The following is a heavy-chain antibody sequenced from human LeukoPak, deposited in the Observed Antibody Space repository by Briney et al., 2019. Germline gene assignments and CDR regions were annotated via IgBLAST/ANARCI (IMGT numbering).Heavy chain of an antibody. Sequence: GSLRLSCAASGFTFSSYAMSWVRQAPGKGLEWVSYISSGGTTIYYADSVKGRFTISRDNAKNSLYLQMNSLRAEDTAVYYCARAWNRADYWGQGTLVTVSS. CDR1: GFTFSSYA. D-gene: IGHD1-1*01. V-gene: IGHV3-48*04. CDR2: ISSGGTTI. J-gene: IGHJ4*02. CDR3: ARAWNRADY.